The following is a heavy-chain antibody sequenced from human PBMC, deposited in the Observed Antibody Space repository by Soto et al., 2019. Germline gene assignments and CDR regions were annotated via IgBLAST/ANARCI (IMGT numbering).Heavy chain of an antibody. Sequence: QVQVVESGGGVVQPGRSLRLSCAVSGFTFSSYGMNWVRQAPGKGLEWVAFIWYDGSNNYYTDSVKGRFTISRDNSNNTLYLQMNSLSAEDTAVYFCARGDGFFDYWGQGTLVTVSS. CDR2: IWYDGSNN. D-gene: IGHD5-12*01. V-gene: IGHV3-33*01. J-gene: IGHJ4*02. CDR3: ARGDGFFDY. CDR1: GFTFSSYG.